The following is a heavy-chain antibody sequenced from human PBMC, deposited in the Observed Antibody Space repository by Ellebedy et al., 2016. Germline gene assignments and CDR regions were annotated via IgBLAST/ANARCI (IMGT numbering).Heavy chain of an antibody. J-gene: IGHJ4*02. CDR2: IYHSGST. D-gene: IGHD4-17*01. V-gene: IGHV4-34*01. CDR3: ARGMTTVTTSYYFDY. CDR1: GGSFSGYY. Sequence: SETLSLTXAVYGGSFSGYYWSWIRQPPGKGLEWIGEIYHSGSTNYNPSLKSRVTISVDKSKNQFSLKLSSVTAADTAVYYCARGMTTVTTSYYFDYWGQGTLVTVSS.